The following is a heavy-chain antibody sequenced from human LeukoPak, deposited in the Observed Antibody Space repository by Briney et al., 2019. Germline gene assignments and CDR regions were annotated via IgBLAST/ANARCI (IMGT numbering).Heavy chain of an antibody. J-gene: IGHJ4*02. D-gene: IGHD3-22*01. V-gene: IGHV3-30-3*01. CDR2: ITYDGNNK. CDR3: GRIITVYYDSSGYSDY. CDR1: GFTFSSYA. Sequence: PGGSLRLSCAASGFTFSSYAMLWVRQPPGKGLEWVAIITYDGNNKYSADSAKGRFTISRDNSKNTLYLQMDGLRAEDTAVYYCGRIITVYYDSSGYSDYWGQGTLVTVSS.